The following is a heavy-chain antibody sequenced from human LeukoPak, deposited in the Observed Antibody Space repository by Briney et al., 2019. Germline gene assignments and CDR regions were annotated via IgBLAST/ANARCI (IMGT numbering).Heavy chain of an antibody. CDR3: AKTSGYCGGTRCYKY. J-gene: IGHJ4*02. CDR2: ISGDGVGT. D-gene: IGHD2-2*02. Sequence: QPGGSLRLSCAASGFTFVDYAMHWVRQAPGKGLEWVSLISGDGVGTYYADSVKGRFTISRDNSKNSLYLQMNSLRTEDTALYYCAKTSGYCGGTRCYKYWGQGTLVTVSS. V-gene: IGHV3-43*02. CDR1: GFTFVDYA.